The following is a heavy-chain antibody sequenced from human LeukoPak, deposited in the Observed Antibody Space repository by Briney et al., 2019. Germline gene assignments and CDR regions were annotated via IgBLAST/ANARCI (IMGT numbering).Heavy chain of an antibody. D-gene: IGHD3-22*01. CDR2: IYYSGST. V-gene: IGHV4-59*08. CDR1: GGSISSHY. Sequence: SETLSLTCTVSGGSISSHYWSWIRQPPGKGLEWVGYIYYSGSTNYNPSLKSRVTISVDTSKNQFSLKLSSVTAADTAVYYCARHYDTSGYWYYFDYWGQGTLVTVSS. CDR3: ARHYDTSGYWYYFDY. J-gene: IGHJ4*02.